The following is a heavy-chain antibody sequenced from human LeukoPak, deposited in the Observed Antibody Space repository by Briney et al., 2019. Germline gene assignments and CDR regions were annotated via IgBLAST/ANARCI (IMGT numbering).Heavy chain of an antibody. Sequence: GGSLRLSCAASGFTFSSYSMNWVRQAPGKGLEWVSYISSSSSTIYYADSVKGRFTISRDNAKNSLYLQMNSLRAEDTAVYYCARGSGLLWFGELSRRPFDYWGQGTLVTVSS. J-gene: IGHJ4*02. CDR3: ARGSGLLWFGELSRRPFDY. D-gene: IGHD3-10*01. V-gene: IGHV3-48*04. CDR1: GFTFSSYS. CDR2: ISSSSSTI.